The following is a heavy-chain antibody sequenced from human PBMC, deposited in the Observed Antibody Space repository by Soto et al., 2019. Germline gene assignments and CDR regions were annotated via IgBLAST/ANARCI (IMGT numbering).Heavy chain of an antibody. CDR1: GFTFTDYW. Sequence: EVQLVESGGGLVQPGGSLRLSCAASGFTFTDYWMHWVRQVPGEGLVWVSRVKYDVSSTNYADSVKGRFTISRDNAKNTLYLQMNSLRNEDTADYFCARGARGYYYMDVWGKGTTVTVSS. J-gene: IGHJ6*03. D-gene: IGHD3-10*01. V-gene: IGHV3-74*01. CDR2: VKYDVSST. CDR3: ARGARGYYYMDV.